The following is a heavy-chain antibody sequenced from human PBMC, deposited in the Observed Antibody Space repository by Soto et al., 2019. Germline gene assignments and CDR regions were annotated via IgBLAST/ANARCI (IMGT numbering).Heavy chain of an antibody. J-gene: IGHJ6*02. D-gene: IGHD3-16*01. CDR1: GGSVSSGRYY. V-gene: IGHV4-61*01. CDR3: ARPWVSSLNGKIEGYYGMDV. Sequence: QVQLQESGPGLVKPSETLSLTCTVSGGSVSSGRYYWSWIRQPPGKGLEWIGYIYYSGSTNYNPSRQSRVTISVDTSTTQFPLRLTSVTAADTAGYYCARPWVSSLNGKIEGYYGMDVWGQGTTVTVSS. CDR2: IYYSGST.